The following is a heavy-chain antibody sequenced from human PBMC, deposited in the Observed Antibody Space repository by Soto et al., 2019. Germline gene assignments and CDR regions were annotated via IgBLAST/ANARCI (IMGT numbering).Heavy chain of an antibody. CDR2: ISYDGSNK. V-gene: IGHV3-30*18. CDR1: GFTFSSYG. J-gene: IGHJ4*02. Sequence: GGSLRLSSAASGFTFSSYGMHWVRQAPGKGLEWVAVISYDGSNKYYADSVKGRFTISRDNSKNTLYLQMNSLRAEDTAVYYCAKDGIVAFDYWGQGTLVTVPQ. CDR3: AKDGIVAFDY. D-gene: IGHD5-12*01.